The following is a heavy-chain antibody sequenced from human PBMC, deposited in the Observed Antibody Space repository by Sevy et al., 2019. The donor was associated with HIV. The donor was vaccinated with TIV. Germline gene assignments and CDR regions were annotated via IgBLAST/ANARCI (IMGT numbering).Heavy chain of an antibody. J-gene: IGHJ4*02. Sequence: GGSLRLSCAASGFTFSDYYMSWIRQAPGKGLEWVSYISSSGSDIHYSDSLRGRFTISRDNAKNSLFLQMNSLRAEDTAVYYCARDLPPSATTVAHFDYWGQGTLVTVSS. CDR1: GFTFSDYY. CDR2: ISSSGSDI. CDR3: ARDLPPSATTVAHFDY. D-gene: IGHD4-17*01. V-gene: IGHV3-11*04.